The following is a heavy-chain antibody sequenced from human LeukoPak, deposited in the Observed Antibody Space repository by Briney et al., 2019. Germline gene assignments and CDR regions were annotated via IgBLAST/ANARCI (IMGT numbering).Heavy chain of an antibody. CDR2: IIPIFGTA. D-gene: IGHD3-3*01. CDR3: ARAYTIFGVVTYYYYGMDV. J-gene: IGHJ6*02. CDR1: GGTFSSYA. V-gene: IGHV1-69*01. Sequence: ASVKVSCKASGGTFSSYAISWVRRAPGQGLEWMGGIIPIFGTANYAQKFQGRVTITADESTSTAYMELSSLRSEDTAVYYCARAYTIFGVVTYYYYGMDVWGQGTTVTVSS.